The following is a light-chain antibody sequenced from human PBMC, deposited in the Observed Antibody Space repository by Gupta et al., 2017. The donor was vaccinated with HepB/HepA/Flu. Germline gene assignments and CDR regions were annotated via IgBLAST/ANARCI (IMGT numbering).Light chain of an antibody. CDR3: QQYYKWPLT. CDR2: GSF. J-gene: IGKJ4*01. CDR1: QSISTN. V-gene: IGKV3-15*01. Sequence: EIVMPHSPAPLSVSPGERATFSCRASQSISTNLAWYQQKPGQAPRLLIYGSFTRATGIPARFSGSGSGTEFTLTISSLQSEDFAVYFCQQYYKWPLTFGRGTKVEIK.